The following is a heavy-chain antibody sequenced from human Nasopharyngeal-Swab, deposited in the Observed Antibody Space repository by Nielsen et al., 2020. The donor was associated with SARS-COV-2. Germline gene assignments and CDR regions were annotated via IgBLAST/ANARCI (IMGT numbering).Heavy chain of an antibody. J-gene: IGHJ1*01. CDR3: ATGDYYDSSGYYYGGGYFQH. CDR1: GSTLTELS. CDR2: FDPEDGET. Sequence: ASVKVSCKVSGSTLTELSMHWVRQAPGKGLEWMGGFDPEDGETIYAQKFQGRVTMTEDTSTDTAYMELSSLRSEDTAVYYCATGDYYDSSGYYYGGGYFQHWGQGTLVTVSS. D-gene: IGHD3-22*01. V-gene: IGHV1-24*01.